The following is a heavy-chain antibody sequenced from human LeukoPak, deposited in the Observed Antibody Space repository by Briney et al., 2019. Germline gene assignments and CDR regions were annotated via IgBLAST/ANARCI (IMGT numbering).Heavy chain of an antibody. CDR2: IYYSGST. J-gene: IGHJ4*02. CDR1: GASISTSAYY. CDR3: AKSGGYGLIDY. Sequence: SETLSLTCTVSGASISTSAYYWGWIRQPPGKGLEWIGSIYYSGSTYYNASLKSRVTISIDTSKNQFSLRLSSVTAADTAVYYCAKSGGYGLIDYWGQGTLVTVSS. D-gene: IGHD1-26*01. V-gene: IGHV4-39*01.